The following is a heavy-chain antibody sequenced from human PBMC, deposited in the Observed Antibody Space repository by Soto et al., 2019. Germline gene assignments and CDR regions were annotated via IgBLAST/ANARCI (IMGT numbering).Heavy chain of an antibody. CDR1: GYTLTSHT. CDR3: AREPEDGVPGDF. V-gene: IGHV1-3*01. Sequence: QVQLVQSGAEVKEPGASVKVSCKASGYTLTSHTIHWARQAPGQGLEWMGWIIVSHGRPRIAPHFQGRVTLTTDTSSTTAYMELNSLTSEDTAFYFCAREPEDGVPGDFLGQGTLVVVSS. CDR2: IIVSHGRP. D-gene: IGHD3-3*01. J-gene: IGHJ4*02.